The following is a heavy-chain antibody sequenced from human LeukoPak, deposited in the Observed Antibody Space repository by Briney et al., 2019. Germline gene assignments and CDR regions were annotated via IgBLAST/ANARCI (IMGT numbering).Heavy chain of an antibody. CDR2: INHSGST. V-gene: IGHV4-34*01. CDR1: GGSISSYY. J-gene: IGHJ6*02. Sequence: SETLSLTCTVSGGSISSYYWSWIRQPPGKGLEWIGEINHSGSTNYNPSLKSRVTISVDTSKNQFSLKLSSVTAADTAVYYCARGPPLRFLEWSHYYYYGMDVWGQGTTVTVSS. CDR3: ARGPPLRFLEWSHYYYYGMDV. D-gene: IGHD3-3*01.